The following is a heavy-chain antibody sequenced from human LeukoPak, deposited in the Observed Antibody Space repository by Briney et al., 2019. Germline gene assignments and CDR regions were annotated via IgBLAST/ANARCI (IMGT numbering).Heavy chain of an antibody. J-gene: IGHJ4*02. Sequence: PGGSLRLSCAASGFTFSSYGMHWVRQAPGKGLEWVAAISYDGSNKYYADSVKGRFTISRDNSKNTLYLQMNSLRAEDTAVYYCAKLHLDTAMVPFDYWGQGTLVTVSS. D-gene: IGHD5-18*01. CDR2: ISYDGSNK. CDR1: GFTFSSYG. V-gene: IGHV3-30*18. CDR3: AKLHLDTAMVPFDY.